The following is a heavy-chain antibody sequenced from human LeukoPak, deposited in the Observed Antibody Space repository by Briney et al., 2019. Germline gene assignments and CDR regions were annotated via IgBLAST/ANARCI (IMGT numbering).Heavy chain of an antibody. CDR3: ARGSGWLYYFDY. D-gene: IGHD6-19*01. CDR1: GFTFSIYA. CDR2: ISSSSDTI. V-gene: IGHV3-48*01. Sequence: GGSLRLSCAASGFTFSIYAMNWVRQAPGKGLEWLSYISSSSDTIYYADSAKGRFTISRDNAKDSLYLQMNSLRAEDTAVYFCARGSGWLYYFDYWGQGTLVTVSS. J-gene: IGHJ4*02.